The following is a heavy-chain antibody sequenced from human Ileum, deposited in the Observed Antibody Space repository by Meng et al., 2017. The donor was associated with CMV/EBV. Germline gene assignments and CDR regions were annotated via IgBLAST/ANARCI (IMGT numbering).Heavy chain of an antibody. CDR1: GFIFSGRW. CDR3: AKSIYPAY. CDR2: IKPDGSEK. Sequence: GGSLRLSCTTSGFIFSGRWMTWVRQAPGKGLEGVANIKPDGSEKYYVDSVKGRFTISRDNAKNSLYLQMNSLRAEDTAVYYCAKSIYPAYWGQGTLVTVSS. V-gene: IGHV3-7*01. D-gene: IGHD2-21*01. J-gene: IGHJ1*01.